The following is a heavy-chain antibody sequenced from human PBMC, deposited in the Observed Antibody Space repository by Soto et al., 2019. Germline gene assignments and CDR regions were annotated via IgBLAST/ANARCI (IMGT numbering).Heavy chain of an antibody. J-gene: IGHJ4*02. D-gene: IGHD3-22*01. CDR3: ANTYYYDSSGYPDY. CDR2: ISYDGSNK. Sequence: GGSLRLSCAASGFTFSSYGMHWVRQAPGKGLEWVAVISYDGSNKYYADSVKGRFTISRDNSKNTLYLQMNSLRAEDTAVYYCANTYYYDSSGYPDYWGQGTLVTVSS. CDR1: GFTFSSYG. V-gene: IGHV3-30*18.